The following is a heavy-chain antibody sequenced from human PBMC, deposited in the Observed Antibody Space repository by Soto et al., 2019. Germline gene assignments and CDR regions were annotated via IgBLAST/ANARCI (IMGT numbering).Heavy chain of an antibody. J-gene: IGHJ3*02. CDR2: INIDGTGT. V-gene: IGHV3-74*01. CDR1: RFTFSTYW. D-gene: IGHD3-22*01. CDR3: AGDSSGYSYDAFDI. Sequence: PGGSLRLSCAASRFTFSTYWMHWVRQAPGKGLVWVSRINIDGTGTSYADSVKGRITISRDNAKNTLYLQMNSLRSEDTAVYYCAGDSSGYSYDAFDIWGQGTMVTVSS.